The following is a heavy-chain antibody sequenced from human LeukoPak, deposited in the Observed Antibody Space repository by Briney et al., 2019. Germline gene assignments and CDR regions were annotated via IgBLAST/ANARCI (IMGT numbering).Heavy chain of an antibody. D-gene: IGHD6-6*01. Sequence: ASVKVSCKASGYTFTGYYMHWVRQAPGQGLEWMGWINPNSGGTNYAQKFQGRVTMTRDTSISTAYMELSRLRSDDTAVYYCARSTYSSSHFSDYWGQGTLVTVSS. V-gene: IGHV1-2*02. J-gene: IGHJ4*02. CDR1: GYTFTGYY. CDR2: INPNSGGT. CDR3: ARSTYSSSHFSDY.